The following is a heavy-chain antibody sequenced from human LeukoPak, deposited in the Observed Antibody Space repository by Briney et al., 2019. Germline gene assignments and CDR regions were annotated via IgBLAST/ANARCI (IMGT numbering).Heavy chain of an antibody. Sequence: ASVTVSLTTSAYTFTDYYIHWVRQAPGQGLEWMGWINPNSGETKSAQKFQGRVTMTGDTSISTAYMELRRVTSDDTAGYYCARDRDYSNAESGFDYWGQGTLVTVSS. CDR2: INPNSGET. CDR3: ARDRDYSNAESGFDY. D-gene: IGHD4-11*01. J-gene: IGHJ4*02. V-gene: IGHV1-2*02. CDR1: AYTFTDYY.